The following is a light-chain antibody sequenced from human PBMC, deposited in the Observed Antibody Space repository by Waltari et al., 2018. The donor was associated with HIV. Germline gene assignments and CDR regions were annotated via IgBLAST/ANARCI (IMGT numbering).Light chain of an antibody. V-gene: IGLV2-23*01. CDR3: CSYAGRSTLEV. J-gene: IGLJ2*01. Sequence: SALTQPASVSGSPGQSITISCTGTSSDVGAYNLVSWYQQHPGKAPKFIIYEANKRPSEVSIRFSGSKSGNTASLTISGLQAEDEADYYCCSYAGRSTLEVFGGGTKVTVL. CDR1: SSDVGAYNL. CDR2: EAN.